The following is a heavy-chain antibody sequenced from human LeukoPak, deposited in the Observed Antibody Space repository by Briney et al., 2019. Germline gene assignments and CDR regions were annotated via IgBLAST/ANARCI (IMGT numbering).Heavy chain of an antibody. CDR1: EFTFSSYG. V-gene: IGHV3-30*18. J-gene: IGHJ4*02. D-gene: IGHD1-26*01. CDR2: ISYDGSNK. Sequence: GGSLRLSCAASEFTFSSYGMHWVRQAPGKGLEWVAVISYDGSNKYYADSVKGRFTISRDNSKNTLYLQMNSLRAEDTAVYYCAKDAKWELQYYFDYWGQGTLVTVSS. CDR3: AKDAKWELQYYFDY.